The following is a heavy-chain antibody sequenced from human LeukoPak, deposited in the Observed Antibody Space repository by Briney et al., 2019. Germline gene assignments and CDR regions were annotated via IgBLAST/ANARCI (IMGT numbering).Heavy chain of an antibody. CDR1: GGSISIYY. J-gene: IGHJ4*02. D-gene: IGHD4-23*01. V-gene: IGHV4-4*07. CDR3: ARGYQSSGISSGYFDH. Sequence: TSDTLSLPCTLSGGSISIYYWRWLRHPAGEALECIGRLYSSGSTSYTPSLKSLVTMSVDTTKNQDSLKLSSATAADTAMYPFARGYQSSGISSGYFDHWGQGTLVTVSS. CDR2: LYSSGST.